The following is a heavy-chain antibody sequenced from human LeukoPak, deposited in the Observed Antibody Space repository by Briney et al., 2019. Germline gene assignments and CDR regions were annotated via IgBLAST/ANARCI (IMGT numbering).Heavy chain of an antibody. V-gene: IGHV3-23*01. Sequence: PGGSLRLSCAASGFTFSSYAMNWVRQAPGKGLEWVSGVSGSGGSTHYADSVKGRFTISRDNSKNTLYVQMNSLIAEDAAVYYCAKPCTYLDAFDIWGQGTMVTVSS. CDR2: VSGSGGST. J-gene: IGHJ3*02. CDR1: GFTFSSYA. CDR3: AKPCTYLDAFDI.